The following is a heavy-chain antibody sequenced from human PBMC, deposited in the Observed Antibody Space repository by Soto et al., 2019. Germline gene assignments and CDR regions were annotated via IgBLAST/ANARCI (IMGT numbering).Heavy chain of an antibody. D-gene: IGHD3-10*01. V-gene: IGHV4-34*01. J-gene: IGHJ6*02. Sequence: SETLSLTCAVYGGSFSGYYWSWIRQPPGKGLEWIGEINHSGSTNYNPSLKSRVTISVDTSKNQFSLKLSSVTAADTAVYYCARGRGSTVRGVGYYGMDVWGQGTTVTVS. CDR1: GGSFSGYY. CDR3: ARGRGSTVRGVGYYGMDV. CDR2: INHSGST.